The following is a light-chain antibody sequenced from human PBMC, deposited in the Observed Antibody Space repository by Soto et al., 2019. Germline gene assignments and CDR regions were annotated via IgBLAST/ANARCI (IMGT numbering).Light chain of an antibody. CDR2: DAS. CDR1: QGISSW. J-gene: IGKJ1*01. CDR3: QQYNSYSLT. Sequence: DIQMTQSPSTLSASVGDRVTITCRASQGISSWLAWYQQKPGKAPKLLIYDASSLESGVPSRFSGSGSGTEFTLTISSLQPDDFATYYCQQYNSYSLTFGQGTKVELK. V-gene: IGKV1-5*01.